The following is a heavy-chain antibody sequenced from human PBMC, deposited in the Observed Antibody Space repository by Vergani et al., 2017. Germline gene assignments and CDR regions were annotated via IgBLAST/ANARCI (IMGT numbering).Heavy chain of an antibody. J-gene: IGHJ2*01. D-gene: IGHD2-8*01. Sequence: QVQLVQSGAEVKKPGSSVKVSCKASGGTFSSYAISWVRQAPGQGLEWMGGIIPIFGTANYAQKFQGRVTITADESTSAADMELSSLRSEDTAVYYCARSNDGIVLMVYAHQGSYWYVDLWDRGTLVTVSS. CDR1: GGTFSSYA. CDR2: IIPIFGTA. CDR3: ARSNDGIVLMVYAHQGSYWYVDL. V-gene: IGHV1-69*13.